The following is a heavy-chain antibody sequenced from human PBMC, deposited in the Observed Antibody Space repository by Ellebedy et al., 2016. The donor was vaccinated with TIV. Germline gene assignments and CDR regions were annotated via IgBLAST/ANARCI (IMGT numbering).Heavy chain of an antibody. CDR1: GFTFSNYA. Sequence: GGSLRLSXAASGFTFSNYAIHWVRQAPGKGLEWVAVIWKDGDGKFYADSVKGRFTISRDNSKNTLFLQMNSLRDEDTAVYYCARDAWFGEFLEGGIDYWGQGTLVTVSS. CDR3: ARDAWFGEFLEGGIDY. D-gene: IGHD3-10*01. V-gene: IGHV3-30*04. CDR2: IWKDGDGK. J-gene: IGHJ4*02.